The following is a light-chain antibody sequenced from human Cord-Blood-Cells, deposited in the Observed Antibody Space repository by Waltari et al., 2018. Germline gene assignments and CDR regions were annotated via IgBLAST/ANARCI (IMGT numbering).Light chain of an antibody. V-gene: IGLV2-23*01. CDR1: SSDVGSSTL. J-gene: IGLJ1*01. CDR2: EGS. CDR3: CSYAGSYV. Sequence: QSALTQPASVSGSPGQSITISCTGTSSDVGSSTLVSWYQQHPGKAPKLMIYEGSKRPSGVSNRFSGSKSGNTASLTISGLQAEDEADYYCCSYAGSYVFGTGTKVTVL.